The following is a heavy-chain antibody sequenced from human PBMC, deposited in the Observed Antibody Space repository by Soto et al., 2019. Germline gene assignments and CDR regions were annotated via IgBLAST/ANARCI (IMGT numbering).Heavy chain of an antibody. CDR1: GFTFSNYA. CDR3: AKDSIGLGDYVLYS. J-gene: IGHJ4*02. D-gene: IGHD4-17*01. Sequence: DVQLLESGGGLVQPGGSLRLSCVASGFTFSNYAMCWVRQAPGKGLEWVSTISGSGGTTYYAGSVKGRVTISRDNSKNTLYLQMNSLTTGYTAIYYCAKDSIGLGDYVLYSWGQGTLVSVSS. CDR2: ISGSGGTT. V-gene: IGHV3-23*01.